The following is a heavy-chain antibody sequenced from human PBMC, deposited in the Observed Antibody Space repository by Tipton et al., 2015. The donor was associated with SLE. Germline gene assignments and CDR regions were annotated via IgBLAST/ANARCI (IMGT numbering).Heavy chain of an antibody. Sequence: TLSLTCTVSGGSISSGEHHWSWIRQPPGKGLEWIGYIFYSGSTYYNPSLKSRVTISVDTSKNQFSLKLRSVTAADTAVYYCARLGTEWAYVDVWGKGTTVTVSS. J-gene: IGHJ6*04. D-gene: IGHD1-14*01. CDR2: IFYSGST. V-gene: IGHV4-30-4*01. CDR3: ARLGTEWAYVDV. CDR1: GGSISSGEHH.